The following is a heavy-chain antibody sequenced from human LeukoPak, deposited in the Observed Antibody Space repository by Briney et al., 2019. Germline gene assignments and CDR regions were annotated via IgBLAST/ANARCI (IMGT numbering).Heavy chain of an antibody. CDR1: GFTFSSYW. V-gene: IGHV3-23*01. Sequence: GGSLRLSCAASGFTFSSYWMSWVRQAPGMGLEWVSAISGSGGSTYYADSVKGRFTISRDNSKNTLYLQMNSLRAEDTAVYYCARDAVYGDYYENYWDQGTLVTVSS. CDR2: ISGSGGST. CDR3: ARDAVYGDYYENY. D-gene: IGHD4-17*01. J-gene: IGHJ4*02.